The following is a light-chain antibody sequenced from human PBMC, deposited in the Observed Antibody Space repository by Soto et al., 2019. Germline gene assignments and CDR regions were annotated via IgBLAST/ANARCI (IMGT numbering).Light chain of an antibody. J-gene: IGLJ1*01. CDR1: SGHSSYA. CDR3: QTWGTGIPGV. CDR2: VNSDGSH. Sequence: QSVLTQSPSASASLGASVKLTCTLSSGHSSYAIAWHQQQPEKAPRYLMKVNSDGSHSKGDGIPDRFSGSSSGADRYLTISGLQSVDDADYYCQTWGTGIPGVFGTGTKLTVL. V-gene: IGLV4-69*01.